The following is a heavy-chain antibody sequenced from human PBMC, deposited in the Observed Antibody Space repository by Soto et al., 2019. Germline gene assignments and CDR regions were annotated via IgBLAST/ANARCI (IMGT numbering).Heavy chain of an antibody. Sequence: QVQLVQSGGEVKKPGASVKVSCKASAYTFTNYGISWVRQAPGQGLEWMGWISAYNGNINYAQKFRGRVTMTTDTSTKSAYLEVRSLRSDDSAVYYCARNGSSWNLREFDSWRQGTLVTVSS. J-gene: IGHJ4*02. V-gene: IGHV1-18*01. D-gene: IGHD6-13*01. CDR2: ISAYNGNI. CDR1: AYTFTNYG. CDR3: ARNGSSWNLREFDS.